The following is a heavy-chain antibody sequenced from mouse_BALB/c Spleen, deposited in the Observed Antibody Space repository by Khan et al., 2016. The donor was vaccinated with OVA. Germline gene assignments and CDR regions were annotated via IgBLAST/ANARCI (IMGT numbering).Heavy chain of an antibody. Sequence: VQLQESGTELLKPGASVKISCKATGYTFSSYWIEWIKQRSGHGLEWIGEILPGSDSPNYNERFMGKATLTADTSANKAYMQLSSLTSEDSAVYYCARQGGGYFSWFAYWGQGTLVTVSA. V-gene: IGHV1-9*01. CDR2: ILPGSDSP. J-gene: IGHJ3*01. CDR3: ARQGGGYFSWFAY. D-gene: IGHD2-3*01. CDR1: GYTFSSYW.